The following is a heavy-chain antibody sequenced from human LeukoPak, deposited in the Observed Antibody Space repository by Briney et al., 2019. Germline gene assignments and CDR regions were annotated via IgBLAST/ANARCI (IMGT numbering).Heavy chain of an antibody. D-gene: IGHD3-10*01. CDR3: ARDYYGSGSYYNHG. V-gene: IGHV4-59*01. CDR2: IYYRGST. CDR1: GGSISGYY. J-gene: IGHJ4*02. Sequence: SETLSLTCTVSGGSISGYYWSWIRQPPGKGLEWIGYIYYRGSTNYNPSLKSRVTISADTSKSQFSLKLSSVIAADTAVYYCARDYYGSGSYYNHGWGQGTLVTVSS.